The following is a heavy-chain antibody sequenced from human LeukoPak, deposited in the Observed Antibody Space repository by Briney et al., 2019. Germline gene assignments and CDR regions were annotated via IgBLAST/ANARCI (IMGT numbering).Heavy chain of an antibody. J-gene: IGHJ6*03. CDR1: GFTFSSYA. V-gene: IGHV3-23*01. CDR2: ISGSGGST. Sequence: LPGGSLRLSCAASGFTFSSYAMSWVRQAPGKGLEWVSAISGSGGSTYYADSVKGRFTISRDNSKNTLYLQMNSLRAEDTAVYYCAKPPSGWYRDYYYYMDVWGKGTTVTVSS. CDR3: AKPPSGWYRDYYYYMDV. D-gene: IGHD6-19*01.